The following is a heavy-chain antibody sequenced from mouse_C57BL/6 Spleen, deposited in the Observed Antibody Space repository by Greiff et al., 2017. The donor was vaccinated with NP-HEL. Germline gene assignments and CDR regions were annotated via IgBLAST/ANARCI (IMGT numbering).Heavy chain of an antibody. CDR1: GYSITSGYY. J-gene: IGHJ2*01. CDR3: ARDVDY. Sequence: VQLQQSGPGLVKPSQSLSLTCSVTGYSITSGYYWNWIRQFPGNKLEWMGYISYDGSNNYNPSLKNRISITRDTSKHQFFLKLNAVTTEDTATYYCARDVDYWGQGTTLTVSS. CDR2: ISYDGSN. V-gene: IGHV3-6*01.